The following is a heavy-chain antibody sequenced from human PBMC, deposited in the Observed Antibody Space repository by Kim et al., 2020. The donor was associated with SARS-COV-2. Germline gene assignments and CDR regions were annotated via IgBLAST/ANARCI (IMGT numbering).Heavy chain of an antibody. CDR3: TRPLDEEMATISQGLTDY. Sequence: GGSLRLSCAASGFTFSGSAMHWVCQASGKGLEWVGRIRSKANSYATAYAASVKGRFTISRDDSKNTAYLQMNSLKTEDTAVYYCTRPLDEEMATISQGLTDYWGQGTLVTVSS. V-gene: IGHV3-73*01. J-gene: IGHJ4*02. CDR1: GFTFSGSA. CDR2: IRSKANSYAT. D-gene: IGHD5-12*01.